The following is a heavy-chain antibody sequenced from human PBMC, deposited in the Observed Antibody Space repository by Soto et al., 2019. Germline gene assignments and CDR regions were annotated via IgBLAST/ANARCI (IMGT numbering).Heavy chain of an antibody. CDR2: IYSGGGT. J-gene: IGHJ6*02. Sequence: GGSLRLSCAASGFTASSNYMTWVRQTPGKGLEWVSIIYSGGGTYYANSVKGRFTISRDNSKNTLYLQMNTLRAEDTAVYYCARGGYSYGAYNYAMDVWGQGTTVTVSS. V-gene: IGHV3-53*01. CDR1: GFTASSNY. D-gene: IGHD5-18*01. CDR3: ARGGYSYGAYNYAMDV.